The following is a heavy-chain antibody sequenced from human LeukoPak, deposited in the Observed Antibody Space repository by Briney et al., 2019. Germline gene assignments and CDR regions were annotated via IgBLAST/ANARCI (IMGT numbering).Heavy chain of an antibody. CDR3: ARVGDGLNDAFDI. Sequence: ASVKVSCKASGYTFTGYYMNWVRQAPGQGLEWMGRINPNSGGTNYAQKFQGRVTMTRDTSISTAYMELCRLRSDDTAVYYCARVGDGLNDAFDIWGQGTMVTVSS. V-gene: IGHV1-2*06. CDR2: INPNSGGT. J-gene: IGHJ3*02. CDR1: GYTFTGYY. D-gene: IGHD5-24*01.